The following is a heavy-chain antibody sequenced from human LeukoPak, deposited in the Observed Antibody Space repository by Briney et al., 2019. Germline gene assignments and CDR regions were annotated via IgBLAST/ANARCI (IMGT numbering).Heavy chain of an antibody. CDR2: INHSGST. J-gene: IGHJ6*02. CDR1: GGSFSGYY. Sequence: SETLSLTCAVYGGSFSGYYWSWIRQPPGKGLEWIGEINHSGSTNYNPSLKSRATISVDTSKNQFSLKLSSVTAADTAVYYCARGHDSSGSGMDVWGQGTTVTVSS. V-gene: IGHV4-34*01. D-gene: IGHD3-22*01. CDR3: ARGHDSSGSGMDV.